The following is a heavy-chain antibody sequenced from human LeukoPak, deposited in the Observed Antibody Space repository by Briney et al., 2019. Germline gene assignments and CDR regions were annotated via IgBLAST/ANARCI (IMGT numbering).Heavy chain of an antibody. V-gene: IGHV4-61*01. CDR3: ASSPQLRSYNWFDP. J-gene: IGHJ5*02. CDR2: IYYSGST. D-gene: IGHD3-3*01. Sequence: SETLSLTCTVSGASVSSASYYWSWIRQPPGKGLEWIGYIYYSGSTNYNPSLKSRVTISVDTSKNQFSLKLSSVTAADTAVYYCASSPQLRSYNWFDPWGQGTLVTVSS. CDR1: GASVSSASYY.